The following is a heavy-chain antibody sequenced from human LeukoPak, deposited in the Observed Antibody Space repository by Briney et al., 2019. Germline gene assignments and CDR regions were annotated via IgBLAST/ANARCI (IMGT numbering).Heavy chain of an antibody. CDR3: AREKQLEWARYYYYYMGV. CDR1: GYTFTGYY. Sequence: GASVKVSCKASGYTFTGYYMHWVRQAPGQGLEWMGWINPDSGGTNYAQKFQGRVTMTRDTSISTAYMELSRLRSDDTAVHYCAREKQLEWARYYYYYMGVWGKGTTVTVSS. J-gene: IGHJ6*03. D-gene: IGHD1-1*01. V-gene: IGHV1-2*02. CDR2: INPDSGGT.